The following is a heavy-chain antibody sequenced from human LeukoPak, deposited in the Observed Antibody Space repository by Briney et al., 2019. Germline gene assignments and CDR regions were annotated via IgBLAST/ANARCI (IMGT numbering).Heavy chain of an antibody. D-gene: IGHD3-10*01. J-gene: IGHJ6*03. Sequence: SVKVSCKASGGTFSGYAISWVRQAPGQGLEWMGGIIPIFGTANYAQKFQGRVTITADESTSTAYMELSSLRSEDTAVYYCAKTMVRGGWSPLSSYYYYYMDVWGKGTTVTVSS. V-gene: IGHV1-69*13. CDR3: AKTMVRGGWSPLSSYYYYYMDV. CDR1: GGTFSGYA. CDR2: IIPIFGTA.